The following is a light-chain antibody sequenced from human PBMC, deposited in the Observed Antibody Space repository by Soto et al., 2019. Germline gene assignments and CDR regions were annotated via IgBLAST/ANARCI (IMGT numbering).Light chain of an antibody. CDR1: NSNLGAGYD. J-gene: IGLJ2*01. V-gene: IGLV1-40*01. CDR2: GNR. CDR3: GTWDSSLSAGL. Sequence: QSVLTQPPSVSGAPGQRVTISCTGNNSNLGAGYDVHWYQQLPGAAPKLVIFGNRNRPSGVPERFSGSKSGTSASLAITGLQAEDEADYYCGTWDSSLSAGLFGGGTKLTVL.